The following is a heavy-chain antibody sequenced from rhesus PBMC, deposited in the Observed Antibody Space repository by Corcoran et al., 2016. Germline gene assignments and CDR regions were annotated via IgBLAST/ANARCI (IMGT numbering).Heavy chain of an antibody. CDR2: ISSASSYI. V-gene: IGHV3S16*01. J-gene: IGHJ3*01. Sequence: EVQLVESGGGLVQPGGSLRLSCAASGFTFSDYYMSWVRQAPGKGLGWVSSISSASSYIYYADSVKGRFTISRDNAKNSLSLQMNSLKSEDTAVYYCTPGIQYEGDAFDFWGQGLRVTVSS. D-gene: IGHD4-23*01. CDR1: GFTFSDYY. CDR3: TPGIQYEGDAFDF.